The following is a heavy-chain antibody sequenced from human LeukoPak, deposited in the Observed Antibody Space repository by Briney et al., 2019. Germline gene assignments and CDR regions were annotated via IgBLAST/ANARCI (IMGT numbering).Heavy chain of an antibody. D-gene: IGHD6-13*01. CDR2: IYYSGST. CDR1: GGSISSYY. CDR3: ARLVGIAAAGTGPTGAFDI. Sequence: SETLSLTCTVSGGSISSYYWSWIRQPPGKGLEWIGYIYYSGSTNYNPSLKSRVTISVGTSKNQFSLKLSSVTAADTAVYYCARLVGIAAAGTGPTGAFDIWGQGTMVTVSS. J-gene: IGHJ3*02. V-gene: IGHV4-59*08.